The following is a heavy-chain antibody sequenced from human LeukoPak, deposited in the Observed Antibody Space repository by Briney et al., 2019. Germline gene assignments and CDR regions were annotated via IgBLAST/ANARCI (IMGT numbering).Heavy chain of an antibody. Sequence: ASVKVSCKASGGTSSSYAISWVRQAPGQGLEWMGRIIPILGIANYAQKFQGRVTITADKSTSTAYMELSSLRSEDTAVYYCAALVVITSGTMDYWGQGTLVTVSS. CDR3: AALVVITSGTMDY. CDR1: GGTSSSYA. CDR2: IIPILGIA. D-gene: IGHD3-22*01. J-gene: IGHJ4*02. V-gene: IGHV1-69*04.